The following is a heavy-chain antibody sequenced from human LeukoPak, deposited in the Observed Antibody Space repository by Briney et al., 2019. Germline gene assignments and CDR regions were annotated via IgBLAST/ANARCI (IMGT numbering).Heavy chain of an antibody. CDR1: GFTFSSYA. Sequence: PGGSLRLSCAASGFTFSSYAMHWVRQAPGKGLEWVAVISYDGSNKYYADSVKGRFTISRDNSKNTLYLQMNSLRAEDTAVYYCARVLAAMGKGYWGQGTLVTVSS. CDR2: ISYDGSNK. D-gene: IGHD2-2*01. CDR3: ARVLAAMGKGY. J-gene: IGHJ4*02. V-gene: IGHV3-30*04.